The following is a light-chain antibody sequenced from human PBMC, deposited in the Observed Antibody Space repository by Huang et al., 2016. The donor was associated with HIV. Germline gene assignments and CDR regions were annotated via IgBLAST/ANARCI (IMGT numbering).Light chain of an antibody. Sequence: QLTQSPSSLSASVGDRVTITCRASQGISTYLAWYQQKSGIAPRLLIYAASTLQSGVPSRFSGSGSGTDFTLTISSLHPEDFATYYCQQLNSYPRTFGQGTKVEIK. V-gene: IGKV1-9*01. CDR2: AAS. J-gene: IGKJ1*01. CDR3: QQLNSYPRT. CDR1: QGISTY.